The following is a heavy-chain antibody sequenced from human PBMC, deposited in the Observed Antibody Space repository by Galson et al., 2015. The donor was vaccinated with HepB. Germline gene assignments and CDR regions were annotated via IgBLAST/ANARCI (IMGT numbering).Heavy chain of an antibody. CDR1: GFTFSAYS. D-gene: IGHD2-15*01. CDR2: VGSSSTNI. CDR3: ARAGSSLLYGMDV. Sequence: SLRLSCAASGFTFSAYSMNWVRQAPGKGLEWISYVGSSSTNIYNADSVKGRFTFSRDNAKNSLYLQMNRLRAEDTAVYYCARAGSSLLYGMDVWGQGTTVTVSS. J-gene: IGHJ6*02. V-gene: IGHV3-48*01.